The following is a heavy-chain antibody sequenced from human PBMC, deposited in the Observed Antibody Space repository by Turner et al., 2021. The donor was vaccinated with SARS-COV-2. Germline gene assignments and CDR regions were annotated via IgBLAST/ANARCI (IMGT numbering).Heavy chain of an antibody. D-gene: IGHD6-13*01. CDR3: ARDLVRYTSSWYGSDGDYYGMDV. CDR2: ISSSGSII. Sequence: EVQLVESGGGVVQPGGSLRLSCAASGFTFSSYEMNWVRKAPGKGLEWVSYISSSGSIIYYADSVKGRFTISRDNAKNSLYLQMNSLRAEDTAVYYCARDLVRYTSSWYGSDGDYYGMDVWGQGTTVTVSS. CDR1: GFTFSSYE. V-gene: IGHV3-48*03. J-gene: IGHJ6*02.